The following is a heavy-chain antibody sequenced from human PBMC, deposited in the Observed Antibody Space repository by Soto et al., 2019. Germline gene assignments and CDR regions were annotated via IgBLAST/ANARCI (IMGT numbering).Heavy chain of an antibody. V-gene: IGHV4-31*03. D-gene: IGHD4-17*01. CDR3: AGDGDYYLDS. CDR2: LYYTGTT. J-gene: IGHJ4*02. Sequence: QVQLQESGPGLVKPSQTLSLTCTVSGASLSSGGYFLSWIRQRPGKGLEWIAYLYYTGTTYYNPSIKSRVNMSIDTYKNQFSLNLNSVTAADTAVYYCAGDGDYYLDSWGQGTLVTVSS. CDR1: GASLSSGGYF.